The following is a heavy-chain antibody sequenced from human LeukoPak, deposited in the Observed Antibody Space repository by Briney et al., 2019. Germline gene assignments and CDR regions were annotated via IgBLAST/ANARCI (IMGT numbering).Heavy chain of an antibody. CDR3: ARDLSINAFDI. CDR2: MHGSGSP. J-gene: IGHJ3*02. D-gene: IGHD2/OR15-2a*01. Sequence: SPSETLSLTCSVSGASVRSDHWNWIRQSPGKGLEWIAYMHGSGSPNYNPSLASRLTLSVDATENQLSLKLSSVTAADTAVYFCARDLSINAFDIWGPGTLVTVSS. V-gene: IGHV4-59*02. CDR1: GASVRSDH.